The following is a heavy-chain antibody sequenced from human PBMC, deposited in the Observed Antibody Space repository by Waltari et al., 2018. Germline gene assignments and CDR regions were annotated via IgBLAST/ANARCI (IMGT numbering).Heavy chain of an antibody. CDR3: ARQKWELLPLDY. Sequence: QVQLQESGPGLVKPSETLSLTCAVSGYSISSGYYWGWIRQPPGKGLEWIGSIYHSGSTYYNPSLKSRVTISVDTSKNQFSLKLSSVTAADTAVYYCARQKWELLPLDYWGQGTLVTVSS. J-gene: IGHJ4*02. CDR2: IYHSGST. V-gene: IGHV4-38-2*01. D-gene: IGHD1-26*01. CDR1: GYSISSGYY.